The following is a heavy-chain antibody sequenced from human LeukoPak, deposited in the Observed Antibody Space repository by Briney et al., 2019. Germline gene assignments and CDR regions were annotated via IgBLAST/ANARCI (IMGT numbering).Heavy chain of an antibody. J-gene: IGHJ3*02. CDR2: IYHSGST. V-gene: IGHV4-39*01. CDR1: GGSISSSSYY. Sequence: SETLSLTCTVSGGSISSSSYYWGWIRQPPGKGLEWIGSIYHSGSTYYNPSLKSRVTISVDTSKNQFSLKLSSVTAADTAVYYCARSAATIFGVVINDAFDIWGQGTMVTVSS. CDR3: ARSAATIFGVVINDAFDI. D-gene: IGHD3-3*01.